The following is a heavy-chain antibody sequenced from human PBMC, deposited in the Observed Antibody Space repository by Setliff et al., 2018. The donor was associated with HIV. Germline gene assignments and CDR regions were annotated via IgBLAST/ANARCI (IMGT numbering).Heavy chain of an antibody. D-gene: IGHD6-19*01. CDR2: IIPISGTV. V-gene: IGHV1-69*05. J-gene: IGHJ3*01. CDR3: ARDVEYSGTSAFDA. CDR1: GGTFSSYA. Sequence: SVKVSCKASGGTFSSYAVSWVRQAPGQGLEWMGGIIPISGTVNYAQKFWVRVTITTHESTSTAYMELRSLRFDDTAVYYCARDVEYSGTSAFDAWGQGTAVTVSS.